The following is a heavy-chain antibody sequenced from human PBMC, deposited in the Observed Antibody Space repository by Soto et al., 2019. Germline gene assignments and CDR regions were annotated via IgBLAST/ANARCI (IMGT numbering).Heavy chain of an antibody. CDR2: ISHDSSTK. V-gene: IGHV3-30*18. CDR1: GFTFNNYG. D-gene: IGHD5-12*01. CDR3: VKGRGMDSGNDFTLHF. Sequence: GGSLRLSCVFSGFTFNNYGMHWVRQAPGKGLEWVAVISHDSSTKYYADSVKGRFTISRDNAENTLYVQMNSLTTEDTAVYYCVKGRGMDSGNDFTLHFWGQGALVTVSS. J-gene: IGHJ4*02.